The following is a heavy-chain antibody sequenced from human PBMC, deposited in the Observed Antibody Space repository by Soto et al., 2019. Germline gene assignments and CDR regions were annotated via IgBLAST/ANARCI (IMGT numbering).Heavy chain of an antibody. CDR3: VKVTPLDKDYGVDV. CDR1: GGSISSSDYY. Sequence: QMQLQESGPGLVKPSQILSLTCAVSGGSISSSDYYWSWIRQPPGKGLQWIGYINYSGRTYYNPSLHDRLSMSVDTTKKQFSLKLTSVTAADRAVYFFVKVTPLDKDYGVDVWGPGTTVTGSS. J-gene: IGHJ6*02. V-gene: IGHV4-30-4*01. D-gene: IGHD2-2*03. CDR2: INYSGRT.